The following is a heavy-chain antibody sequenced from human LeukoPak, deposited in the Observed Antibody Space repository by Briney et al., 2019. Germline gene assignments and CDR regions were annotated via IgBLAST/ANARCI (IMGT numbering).Heavy chain of an antibody. CDR1: GGSINSGSYY. CDR2: IYYSGST. V-gene: IGHV4-61*10. CDR3: ARVRGSYWIHDAFDI. J-gene: IGHJ3*02. D-gene: IGHD1-26*01. Sequence: SQTLSLTCTVSGGSINSGSYYWGRIRQPAGKGLEWIGYIYYSGSTNYNPSLKSRVTISVDTSKNQFSLKLSSVTAADTAVYYCARVRGSYWIHDAFDIWGQGTMVTVSS.